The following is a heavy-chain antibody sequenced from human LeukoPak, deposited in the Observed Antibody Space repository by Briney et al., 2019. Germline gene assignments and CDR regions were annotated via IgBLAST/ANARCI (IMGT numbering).Heavy chain of an antibody. D-gene: IGHD1-26*01. CDR2: IYSGGST. CDR3: ARGDLGAAFDY. V-gene: IGHV3-53*01. Sequence: GGSLRLSCAASGFTVSSNYMSWVPQAAGKGLEWVSVIYSGGSTYYADSVKGRFTISRDNSKNTLYLQMNSLRAEDTAVYYCARGDLGAAFDYWGQGTLVTVSS. J-gene: IGHJ4*02. CDR1: GFTVSSNY.